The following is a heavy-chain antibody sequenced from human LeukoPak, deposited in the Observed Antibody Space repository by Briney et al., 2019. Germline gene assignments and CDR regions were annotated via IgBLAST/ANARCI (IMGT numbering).Heavy chain of an antibody. J-gene: IGHJ4*02. CDR2: MNPNSGNT. CDR1: GYTFKNYD. V-gene: IGHV1-8*02. Sequence: SVKVSCKASGYTFKNYDINWVPQATGQGLEWIGWMNPNSGNTGFAQKFQDRVSMTRDTSINTAYMELTSLRSGDRAVYYCARATPGGLHGYSFDYWGQGTVVTVYS. CDR3: ARATPGGLHGYSFDY. D-gene: IGHD5-24*01.